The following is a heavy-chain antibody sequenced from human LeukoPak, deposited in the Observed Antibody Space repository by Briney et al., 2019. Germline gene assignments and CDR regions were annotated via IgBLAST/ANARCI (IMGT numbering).Heavy chain of an antibody. V-gene: IGHV4-39*07. D-gene: IGHD3-10*01. CDR3: ARIDYYGSVDAFDV. CDR1: GGSISSSNYY. CDR2: IYYSGST. Sequence: PSETLSLTCTVSGGSISSSNYYWGWIRQPPGKGLEWIGSIYYSGSTNYNPSLKSRVTISVDTSKNQFSLKLSSVTAADTAVYYCARIDYYGSVDAFDVWGQGTMVTVSS. J-gene: IGHJ3*01.